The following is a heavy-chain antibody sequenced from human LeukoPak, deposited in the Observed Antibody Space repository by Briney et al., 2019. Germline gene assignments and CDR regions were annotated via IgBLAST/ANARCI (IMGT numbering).Heavy chain of an antibody. CDR1: GFTFSSYA. J-gene: IGHJ4*02. CDR2: ISGSGGST. CDR3: AKVPSLDILTGYYADY. Sequence: GGSLRLSCAASGFTFSSYAVSWVRQAPGKGLEWVSAISGSGGSTYYADSVKGRFTISRDNSKNTLYLQMNSLRAEDTAVYYCAKVPSLDILTGYYADYWGQGTLVTVSS. V-gene: IGHV3-23*01. D-gene: IGHD3-9*01.